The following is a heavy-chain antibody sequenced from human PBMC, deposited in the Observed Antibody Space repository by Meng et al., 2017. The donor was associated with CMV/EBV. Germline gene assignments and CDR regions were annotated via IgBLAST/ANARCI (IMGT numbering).Heavy chain of an antibody. D-gene: IGHD1-26*01. J-gene: IGHJ4*02. V-gene: IGHV4-59*01. CDR2: IYYSGST. CDR3: ARGEGHSGSYYFYFDY. Sequence: GSLSLTCTVSGGSISSYYWSWIRQPPGKGLEWIGYIYYSGSTNYNPSLKSRVTISVDTSKNQFSLKLSSVTAADTAVYYCARGEGHSGSYYFYFDYWGQGTLVTVSS. CDR1: GGSISSYY.